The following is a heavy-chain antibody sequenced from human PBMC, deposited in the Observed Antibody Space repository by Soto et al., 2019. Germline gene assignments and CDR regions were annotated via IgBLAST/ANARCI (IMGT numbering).Heavy chain of an antibody. Sequence: GASVKVSCKASGYTFTGYYMHWVRQAPGQGLEWMGRIIPILGIANYAQKFQGRVTITADESTSTAYMELSSLRSEDTAVYYCARDKVPMVYASFDYWGQGTLVTVSS. CDR3: ARDKVPMVYASFDY. CDR1: GYTFTGYY. V-gene: IGHV1-69*04. D-gene: IGHD2-8*01. J-gene: IGHJ4*02. CDR2: IIPILGIA.